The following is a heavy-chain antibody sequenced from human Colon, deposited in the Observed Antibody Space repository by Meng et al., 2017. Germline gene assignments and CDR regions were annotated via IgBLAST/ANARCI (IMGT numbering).Heavy chain of an antibody. CDR3: AKYDRPPYCFEY. J-gene: IGHJ4*02. Sequence: VQLQEWGPGTVKPSGSLSLTCDVSGGSISGNYWSWIRQSPGRGLEWIAYIYYTGSTNYNPSFKSRATISVDTSKNQFSLNLASVTAADTAVYYCAKYDRPPYCFEYWGQGTLVTVS. V-gene: IGHV4-59*01. D-gene: IGHD2-15*01. CDR2: IYYTGST. CDR1: GGSISGNY.